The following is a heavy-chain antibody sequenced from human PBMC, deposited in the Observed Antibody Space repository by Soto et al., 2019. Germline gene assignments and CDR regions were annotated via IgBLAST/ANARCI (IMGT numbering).Heavy chain of an antibody. CDR2: FNESGPT. CDR3: IHSRGIYRADS. D-gene: IGHD3-16*02. Sequence: PSDTLSLTCYVSSSPGSAFQYCGCIRQPPGKGLEWLGCFNESGPTYYRPSLKSRLAISVDLSKGQVSLSLTSVTAADTARYYCIHSRGIYRADSWGRGIVXT. J-gene: IGHJ4*02. V-gene: IGHV4-38-2*01. CDR1: SSPGSAFQY.